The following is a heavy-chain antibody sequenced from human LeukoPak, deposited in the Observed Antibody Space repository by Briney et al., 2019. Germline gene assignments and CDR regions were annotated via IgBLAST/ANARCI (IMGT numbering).Heavy chain of an antibody. J-gene: IGHJ3*02. D-gene: IGHD1-26*01. V-gene: IGHV4-59*01. CDR2: SFYSGGT. Sequence: SETLSLTCTVSGGSITNYYWSWIRQPPGKGLEWIGYSFYSGGTNYNPSLKSRVTISVDTSKKQISLKLNSVTAADTAVYYCAGIVGPRHDAFDIWGQGTMVTVSS. CDR3: AGIVGPRHDAFDI. CDR1: GGSITNYY.